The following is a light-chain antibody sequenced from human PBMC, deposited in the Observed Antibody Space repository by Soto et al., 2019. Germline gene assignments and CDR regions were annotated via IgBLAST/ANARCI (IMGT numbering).Light chain of an antibody. CDR2: EVS. Sequence: QSALTQPASVSGSPGQSITISCTGTTTDIRRYNYVSWYQHHPDKAPKLILYEVSNRPSGVSDRFSGSKSGTTASLTISGLKPEDEASYYCSSYTSSGTLVFGVGTTLPVL. CDR1: TTDIRRYNY. V-gene: IGLV2-14*01. J-gene: IGLJ2*01. CDR3: SSYTSSGTLV.